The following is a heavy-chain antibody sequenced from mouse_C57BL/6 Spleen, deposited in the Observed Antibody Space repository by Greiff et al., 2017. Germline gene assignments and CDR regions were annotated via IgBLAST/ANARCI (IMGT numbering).Heavy chain of an antibody. CDR2: INPNNGGT. CDR1: GYTFTDYN. D-gene: IGHD1-1*01. CDR3: ARYYYCSSPYYYAMDY. J-gene: IGHJ4*01. Sequence: EVQLQQSGPELVKPGASVKIPCKASGYTFTDYNMDWVKQSPGKSLEWIGDINPNNGGTIYNQKFKGKATLTVDKSSSTAYMELRSLTSEYTAVYYCARYYYCSSPYYYAMDYWGQGTSVTVSS. V-gene: IGHV1-18*01.